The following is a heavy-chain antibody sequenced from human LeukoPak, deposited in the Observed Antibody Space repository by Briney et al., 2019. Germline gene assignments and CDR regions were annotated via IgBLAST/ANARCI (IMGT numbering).Heavy chain of an antibody. J-gene: IGHJ4*02. CDR2: INPNSGGT. Sequence: GASVKVSCKASGYTFTGYYKHWVRQAPGQGLEWMGRINPNSGGTNYAQKFQGRVTMTRDTSISTAYMELSRLRSDDTAVYYCATEWGDSSSWYVYFDYWGQGTLVTVSS. D-gene: IGHD6-13*01. CDR1: GYTFTGYY. V-gene: IGHV1-2*06. CDR3: ATEWGDSSSWYVYFDY.